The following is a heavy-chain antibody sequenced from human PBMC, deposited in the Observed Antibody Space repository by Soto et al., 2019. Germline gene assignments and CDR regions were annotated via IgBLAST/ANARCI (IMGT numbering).Heavy chain of an antibody. CDR1: GFTFSSYA. CDR3: AKDIAVGGGY. D-gene: IGHD6-19*01. Sequence: EVQLLESGGGLVQPGGSLRLSCAASGFTFSSYAMSWVRQAPGKGLEWVSAISGNGDSTYYADSVKGRFTISRDNSKNTRDRQRNSLRAEDTAVYYCAKDIAVGGGYWGQGTLVTVSS. J-gene: IGHJ4*02. CDR2: ISGNGDST. V-gene: IGHV3-23*01.